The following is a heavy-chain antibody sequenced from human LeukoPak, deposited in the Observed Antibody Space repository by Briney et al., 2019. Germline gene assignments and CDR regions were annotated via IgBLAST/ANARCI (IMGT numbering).Heavy chain of an antibody. D-gene: IGHD2/OR15-2a*01. CDR2: TSTDGSST. V-gene: IGHV3-74*01. CDR3: ASYLTSIPSGMDV. CDR1: GFTFSRYW. Sequence: PGGSLRLSCAASGFTFSRYWMHWLRQAPGKGLVWVSRTSTDGSSTSYADSVKGRFTISRDNGKNTLSLQMNSLRAEDTAVYYCASYLTSIPSGMDVWGQGTTVTVSS. J-gene: IGHJ6*02.